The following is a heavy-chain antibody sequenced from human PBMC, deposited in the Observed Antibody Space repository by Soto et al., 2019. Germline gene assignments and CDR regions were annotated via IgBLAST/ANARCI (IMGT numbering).Heavy chain of an antibody. CDR2: IYYSGST. D-gene: IGHD3-16*01. V-gene: IGHV4-59*01. CDR3: ARRYGGNLDY. Sequence: PSETLSLTCTVSGGSISSYYWSWLRQPPGKGLEWIGYIYYSGSTNYNPSLKSRVTISVDTSKNQFSLKLSSVTAADTDVYYCARRYGGNLDYWGQGTLVTVS. J-gene: IGHJ4*02. CDR1: GGSISSYY.